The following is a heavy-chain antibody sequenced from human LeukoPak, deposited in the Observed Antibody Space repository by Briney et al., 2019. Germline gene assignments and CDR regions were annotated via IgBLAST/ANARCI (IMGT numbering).Heavy chain of an antibody. CDR3: ARESKSYDGSGFYNDS. CDR2: ICTSGST. Sequence: SGTLSLTCTGSGDSISKYLCRWMRQPAAKGLEWIGLICTSGSTDYNPSLKRRVTMSVDTSKNQFSLKLWSVTAADTAVYYCARESKSYDGSGFYNDSWGQGTLVTVSS. D-gene: IGHD3-22*01. CDR1: GDSISKYL. J-gene: IGHJ4*02. V-gene: IGHV4-4*07.